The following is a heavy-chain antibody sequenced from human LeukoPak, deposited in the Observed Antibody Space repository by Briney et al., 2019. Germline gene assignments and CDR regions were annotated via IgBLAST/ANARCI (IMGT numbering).Heavy chain of an antibody. CDR1: GYTFTGYY. CDR2: INPNSGST. D-gene: IGHD3-22*01. Sequence: ASVRVSCKSSGYTFTGYYMHWVRQAAGQGGEWVGLINPNSGSTNYAQKFQAKVTMTRDTSISTAYMKLSRLRSDDTAVYYCAREGRYYYDSSGDAFDIWGQGTMVTVSS. V-gene: IGHV1-2*02. J-gene: IGHJ3*02. CDR3: AREGRYYYDSSGDAFDI.